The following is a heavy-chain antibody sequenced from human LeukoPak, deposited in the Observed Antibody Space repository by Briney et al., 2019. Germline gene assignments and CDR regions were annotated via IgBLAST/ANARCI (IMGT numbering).Heavy chain of an antibody. V-gene: IGHV4-39*01. Sequence: SETLSLTCTVSGGSISSSSYYWGWIRQPPGKGLEWIGSIYYSGSTYYNPSLKSRVTISVDTSKNQFSLKLTSVTAADTAVYYCARRRRVGAAAGTGGGYYFDYWGQGTLVTVSS. CDR3: ARRRRVGAAAGTGGGYYFDY. CDR1: GGSISSSSYY. J-gene: IGHJ4*02. CDR2: IYYSGST. D-gene: IGHD6-13*01.